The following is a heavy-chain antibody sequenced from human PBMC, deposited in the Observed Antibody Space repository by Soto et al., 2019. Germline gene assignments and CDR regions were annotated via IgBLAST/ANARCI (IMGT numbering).Heavy chain of an antibody. CDR1: GFTFSDYY. V-gene: IGHV3-11*01. CDR3: ARDLSPYSDYYDESTSETWFDP. CDR2: ISKSGSII. J-gene: IGHJ5*02. D-gene: IGHD3-16*01. Sequence: VGSLRLSCAASGFTFSDYYMSWLRQPPGKGLEWVSYISKSGSIIHFADSVKGRFAISRDNAKNTLYLQMSSLRSEDTALYYCARDLSPYSDYYDESTSETWFDPWGQGTLVTVSS.